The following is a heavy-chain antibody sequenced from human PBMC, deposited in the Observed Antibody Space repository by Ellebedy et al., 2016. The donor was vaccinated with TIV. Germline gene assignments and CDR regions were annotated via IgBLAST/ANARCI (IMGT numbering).Heavy chain of an antibody. J-gene: IGHJ6*02. Sequence: GESLKISXAASGFTISSSNMNWVRQAPGKGPEWVGRIKRIADGGTLDYIAPVKGRFAISRDDSQNTLYLQMNSLQTEDTAVYYCATEKGATGQYYYGMDVWGQGTTVTVSS. CDR3: ATEKGATGQYYYGMDV. CDR1: GFTISSSN. CDR2: IKRIADGGTL. D-gene: IGHD4-11*01. V-gene: IGHV3-15*01.